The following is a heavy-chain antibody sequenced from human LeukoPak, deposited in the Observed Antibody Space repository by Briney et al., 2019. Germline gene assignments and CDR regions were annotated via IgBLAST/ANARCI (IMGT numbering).Heavy chain of an antibody. J-gene: IGHJ4*02. V-gene: IGHV3-48*01. D-gene: IGHD3-22*01. CDR1: GLTFSSYS. Sequence: GGSLRLSCAASGLTFSSYSMNWVRQAPGKGREWVSYINSRSSTIYYADSVKGRFTISRDNSKNTLYLQMNSLRAEDTAVYYCAKDYYDSSGYPGGYWGQGTLVTVSS. CDR2: INSRSSTI. CDR3: AKDYYDSSGYPGGY.